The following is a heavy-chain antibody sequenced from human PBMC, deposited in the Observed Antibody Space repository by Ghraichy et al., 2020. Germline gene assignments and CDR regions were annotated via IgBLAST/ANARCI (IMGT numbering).Heavy chain of an antibody. D-gene: IGHD3-22*01. CDR3: ARDGYDSSGYYPSSRYYYYYGMDV. Sequence: ASVKVSCKASGYTFTSYYMHWVRQAPGQGLEWMGIINPSGGSTSYAQKFQGRVTMTRDTSTSTVYMELSSLRSEDTAVYYCARDGYDSSGYYPSSRYYYYYGMDVWGQGTTVTVSS. J-gene: IGHJ6*02. CDR1: GYTFTSYY. CDR2: INPSGGST. V-gene: IGHV1-46*01.